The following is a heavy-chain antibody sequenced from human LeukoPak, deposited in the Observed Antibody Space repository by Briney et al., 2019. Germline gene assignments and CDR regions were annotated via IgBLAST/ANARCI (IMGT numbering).Heavy chain of an antibody. CDR2: ISYDGSSK. V-gene: IGHV3-30*04. CDR3: ARDLGYYGSGSYYSVFDY. Sequence: QAGGSLRLSCAASGFTFSSYAMHWVRQAPGKGLEWVAVISYDGSSKYYADSVKGRFTISRDNSKNTLHLQMNSLRAEDTAVYYCARDLGYYGSGSYYSVFDYWGQGTLVTVSS. CDR1: GFTFSSYA. D-gene: IGHD3-10*01. J-gene: IGHJ4*02.